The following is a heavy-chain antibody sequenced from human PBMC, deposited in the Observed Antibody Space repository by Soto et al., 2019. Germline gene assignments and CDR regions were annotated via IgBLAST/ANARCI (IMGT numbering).Heavy chain of an antibody. Sequence: PGGSLRLSCAVPGFTFGSYWMSRVRQSPGKGLEWVANIKQDGSEKYYVDSVKGRFTISRANAKNSLYLHMNSLSAEDTTVYYCASDRTPAYGYYPNYYYYDMDVWGQGTTVTVFS. J-gene: IGHJ6*02. CDR1: GFTFGSYW. V-gene: IGHV3-7*01. CDR2: IKQDGSEK. CDR3: ASDRTPAYGYYPNYYYYDMDV. D-gene: IGHD5-18*01.